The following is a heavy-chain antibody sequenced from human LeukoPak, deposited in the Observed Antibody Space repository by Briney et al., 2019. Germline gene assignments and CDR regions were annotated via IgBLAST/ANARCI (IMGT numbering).Heavy chain of an antibody. CDR1: GFTFSNYG. V-gene: IGHV3-30*02. J-gene: IGHJ2*01. CDR3: AKRSVMDSSGYWVDFEL. D-gene: IGHD3-22*01. Sequence: PGGSLRLSCAASGFTFSNYGIHWVRQAPGKGLEWVAFIRYDGINEYYADSVKGRFTISRDNSKNTLYLQMDSLQPEDTAMYFCAKRSVMDSSGYWVDFELWGRGTLVTVSS. CDR2: IRYDGINE.